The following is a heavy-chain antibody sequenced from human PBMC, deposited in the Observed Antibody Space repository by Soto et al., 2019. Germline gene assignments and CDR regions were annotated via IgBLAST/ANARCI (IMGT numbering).Heavy chain of an antibody. V-gene: IGHV3-7*01. CDR3: ARVERGTATTVVDAFDI. CDR2: IKQDGSEK. J-gene: IGHJ3*02. D-gene: IGHD1-1*01. Sequence: GSLRLSCAASGFTFSSYWMSWVRQAPGKGLEWVANIKQDGSEKYYVDSVKGRFTISRDNAKNSLYLQMNSLRAEDTAVYYCARVERGTATTVVDAFDIWGPGTMVTVSS. CDR1: GFTFSSYW.